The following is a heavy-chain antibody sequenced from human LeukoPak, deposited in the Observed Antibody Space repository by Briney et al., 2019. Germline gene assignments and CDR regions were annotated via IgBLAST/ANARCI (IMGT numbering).Heavy chain of an antibody. D-gene: IGHD1-26*01. CDR2: ISSSGSTI. CDR1: GFTFSSYE. Sequence: GGSLRLSCAASGFTFSSYEMNWVRQAPGKGLEWVSYISSSGSTIYYADSVKGRFTISRDNAKNSVYLQMTSLRTEDTAVYYCARATRGGVGASSYWGQGTLVTVST. V-gene: IGHV3-48*03. CDR3: ARATRGGVGASSY. J-gene: IGHJ4*02.